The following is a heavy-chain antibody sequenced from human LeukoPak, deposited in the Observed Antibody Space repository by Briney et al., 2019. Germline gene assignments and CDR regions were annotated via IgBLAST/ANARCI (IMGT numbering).Heavy chain of an antibody. D-gene: IGHD2/OR15-2a*01. CDR3: AKIYNISPFSNAFDI. CDR2: IRYDGSNK. Sequence: GGSLRLSCAASGFTFSSYGMHWVRQAPGKGLEWVAFIRYDGSNKYYADSVKGRFTISRDNSKNTLYLQMNSLRAEDTAVYYCAKIYNISPFSNAFDIWGQGTMVTVSS. CDR1: GFTFSSYG. V-gene: IGHV3-30*02. J-gene: IGHJ3*02.